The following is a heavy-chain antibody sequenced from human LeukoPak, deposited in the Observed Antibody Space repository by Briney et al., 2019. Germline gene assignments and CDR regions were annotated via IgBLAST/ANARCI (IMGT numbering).Heavy chain of an antibody. CDR1: GGSISSSSYY. CDR3: ARGPRRSSWFWVPYHMDV. V-gene: IGHV4-39*01. Sequence: SETLSLTCTVSGGSISSSSYYWGWIRQPPGKGLEWIGSIYYSGSTYYNPSLKGRVTISVDTSKNQFSLKLSSVTAADTAVYYCARGPRRSSWFWVPYHMDVWGKGTTVTVSS. D-gene: IGHD6-13*01. J-gene: IGHJ6*03. CDR2: IYYSGST.